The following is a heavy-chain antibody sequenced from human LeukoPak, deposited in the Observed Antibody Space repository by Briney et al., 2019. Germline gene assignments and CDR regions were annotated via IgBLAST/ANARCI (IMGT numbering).Heavy chain of an antibody. CDR3: ARAIAVAGPFDY. J-gene: IGHJ4*02. Sequence: GGSLRLSCAASGFTFSSYWMHWVRQAPGKGLVWVSRINSDGSSTSYADSVKGQFTISRDNAKNTLYLQMNSLRAEDTAVYYCARAIAVAGPFDYWGQGTLVTVSS. CDR2: INSDGSST. CDR1: GFTFSSYW. V-gene: IGHV3-74*01. D-gene: IGHD6-19*01.